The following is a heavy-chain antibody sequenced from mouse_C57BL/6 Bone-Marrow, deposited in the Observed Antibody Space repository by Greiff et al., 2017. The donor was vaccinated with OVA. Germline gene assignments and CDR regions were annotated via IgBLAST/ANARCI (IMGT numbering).Heavy chain of an antibody. Sequence: VQRVESGAELVRPGASVTLSCKASGYTFTDSEMHWVKQTPVHGLEWIGALDPETGGTAYNQKFKGKAILTADKSSSTAYMELRSLTSEDSAVYYCTRGYSNYYAMDYWGQGTSVTVSS. D-gene: IGHD2-5*01. CDR3: TRGYSNYYAMDY. CDR2: LDPETGGT. J-gene: IGHJ4*01. CDR1: GYTFTDSE. V-gene: IGHV1-15*01.